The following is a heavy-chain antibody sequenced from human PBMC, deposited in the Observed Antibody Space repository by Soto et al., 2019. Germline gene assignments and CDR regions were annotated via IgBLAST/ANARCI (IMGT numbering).Heavy chain of an antibody. D-gene: IGHD6-19*01. CDR3: ARVSVAGTRFDY. Sequence: QVQLQESGPGLVKPSGTLSLTCAVSGGSISSSNWWSWVRQPPGKGLEWIGEIYHSGSTTYNPSLKSRVTISVDKSNNQFSLKLSSVTAEYTAVYYCARVSVAGTRFDYWGQGTIVSVSS. CDR2: IYHSGST. J-gene: IGHJ4*02. CDR1: GGSISSSNW. V-gene: IGHV4-4*02.